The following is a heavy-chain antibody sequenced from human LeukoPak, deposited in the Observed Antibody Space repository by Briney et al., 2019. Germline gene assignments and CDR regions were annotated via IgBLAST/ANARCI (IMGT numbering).Heavy chain of an antibody. J-gene: IGHJ3*02. V-gene: IGHV4-39*01. Sequence: SETLSLTCTVSGGSISSSSYYWRWIRQPPGKGLEWIGSIYYSGSTYYNPSLKSRVTISVDTSKNQFSLKLSSVTAADTAVYYCASSRGTMRAGAFDIWGQGTMVTVSS. CDR1: GGSISSSSYY. CDR2: IYYSGST. CDR3: ASSRGTMRAGAFDI. D-gene: IGHD3-10*01.